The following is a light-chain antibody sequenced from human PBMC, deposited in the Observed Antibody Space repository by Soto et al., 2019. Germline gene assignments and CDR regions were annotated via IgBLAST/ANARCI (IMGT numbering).Light chain of an antibody. J-gene: IGKJ1*01. CDR3: QQYGSSPT. V-gene: IGKV3-20*01. CDR2: GAS. Sequence: TQSPATLSVSPGERAPLSCRASQSDSSYLAWYQQTPGQAPRLLIYGASIRATGIPDRFSGSGSGTDFTLSISRLEPEDFAVYYCQQYGSSPTFGQGTKVDIK. CDR1: QSDSSY.